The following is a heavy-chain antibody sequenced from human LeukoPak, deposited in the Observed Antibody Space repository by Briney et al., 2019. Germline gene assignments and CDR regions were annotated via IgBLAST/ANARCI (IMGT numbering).Heavy chain of an antibody. Sequence: GASVKVCCKASGYSFISYGVSWVRQAPGQGIEWMGWISCYDGDTDYAQKFQGRVTMTTDTSTTTIYMELGSLRSDDTAVYYCARVFPDSSGYAFDYWGQGTLVTVSS. D-gene: IGHD3-22*01. CDR2: ISCYDGDT. V-gene: IGHV1-18*01. CDR3: ARVFPDSSGYAFDY. J-gene: IGHJ4*02. CDR1: GYSFISYG.